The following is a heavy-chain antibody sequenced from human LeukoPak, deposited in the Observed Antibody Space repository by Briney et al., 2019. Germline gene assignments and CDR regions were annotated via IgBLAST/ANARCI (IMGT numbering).Heavy chain of an antibody. CDR3: ARDRIGDIVVVPAANWXXP. D-gene: IGHD2-2*01. J-gene: IGHJ5*02. V-gene: IGHV4-4*07. CDR1: GGSISSYY. Sequence: SETLSLTCTVSGGSISSYYWSWIRQPAGRGLEWIGRIYTSGSTNYNPSLKSRATMSVDTSKNQFSLKLSSVTAADTAVYYCARDRIGDIVVVPAANWXXPWGXXTLXTVSS. CDR2: IYTSGST.